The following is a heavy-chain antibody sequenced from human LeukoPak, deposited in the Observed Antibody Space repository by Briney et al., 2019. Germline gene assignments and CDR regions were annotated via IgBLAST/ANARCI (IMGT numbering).Heavy chain of an antibody. CDR1: GASIRGDTYY. CDR2: DHIGNT. V-gene: IGHV4-39*01. D-gene: IGHD6-19*01. J-gene: IGHJ6*03. CDR3: ARLWDSTGLYFYYYMDV. Sequence: PSETLSLTCTVSGASIRGDTYYWGWIRQPPGKGLEWIGNDHIGNTYYNPSLKSRVTISEDTSKNQFSLRVNSVTAADTAVYYCARLWDSTGLYFYYYMDVWGEGTTVSVSS.